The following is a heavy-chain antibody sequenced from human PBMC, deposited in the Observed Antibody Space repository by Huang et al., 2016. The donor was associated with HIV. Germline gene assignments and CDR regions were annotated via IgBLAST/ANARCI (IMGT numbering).Heavy chain of an antibody. CDR3: ASGASYEIWTPYYSGWHYSMDV. CDR2: ILPMLRRA. V-gene: IGHV1-69*13. D-gene: IGHD3-9*01. Sequence: QVHLVQSGAEVKKPGSSVRVSCTASGGSFKISGISWVRQAPGQGLEWLGGILPMLRRANYAQKMRDRVTITARESTTTVYMDLTSLRPEDTAVYYCASGASYEIWTPYYSGWHYSMDVWGEGTTVTVSS. CDR1: GGSFKISG. J-gene: IGHJ6*03.